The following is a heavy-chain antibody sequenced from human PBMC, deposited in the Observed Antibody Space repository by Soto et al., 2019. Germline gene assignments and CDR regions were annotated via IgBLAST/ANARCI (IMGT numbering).Heavy chain of an antibody. D-gene: IGHD6-13*01. J-gene: IGHJ5*02. CDR3: ARAKAPLYSSSWYWFDP. CDR1: GGSFSYYY. V-gene: IGHV4-34*01. Sequence: SETLSLTCVVYGGSFSYYYWSWIRQPPGKGLEWIGEINHSGSTNYNPSLKSRLTISINTSKNQFSLKLSSVTAADTAVYYCARAKAPLYSSSWYWFDPWGQGTLVTVSS. CDR2: INHSGST.